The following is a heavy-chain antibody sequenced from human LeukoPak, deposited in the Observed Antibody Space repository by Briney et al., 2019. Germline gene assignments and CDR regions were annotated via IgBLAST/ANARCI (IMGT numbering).Heavy chain of an antibody. CDR3: AKSALRFLEWLLPDHYFDY. Sequence: PGGSLRLSCAASGFTFSSYGMPWVRQAPGKGLEWVAVIWYDGSNKYYADSVKGRFTISRDNSKNTLYLQMNSLRAEDTAVYYCAKSALRFLEWLLPDHYFDYWGQGTLVTVSP. V-gene: IGHV3-33*06. CDR2: IWYDGSNK. D-gene: IGHD3-3*01. CDR1: GFTFSSYG. J-gene: IGHJ4*02.